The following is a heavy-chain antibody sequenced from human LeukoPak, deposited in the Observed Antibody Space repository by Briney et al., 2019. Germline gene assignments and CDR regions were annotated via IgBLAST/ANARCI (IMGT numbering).Heavy chain of an antibody. CDR1: GGSISSHY. V-gene: IGHV4-59*11. CDR2: IYYSGST. Sequence: SETLSLTCTVSGGSISSHYWSWIRQPPGKGLEWVGYIYYSGSTNCNPSLKSRVTISVDTSKNQFSLKLSSVTAADTAVYYCARDLDYGSGSYYDYWGQGTLVTVSS. J-gene: IGHJ4*02. CDR3: ARDLDYGSGSYYDY. D-gene: IGHD3-10*01.